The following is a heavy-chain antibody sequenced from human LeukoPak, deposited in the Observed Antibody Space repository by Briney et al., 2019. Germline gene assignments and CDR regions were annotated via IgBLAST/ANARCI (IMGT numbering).Heavy chain of an antibody. V-gene: IGHV4-59*01. Sequence: SETLSLTCIVSGGSISTYYWSWIRQPPGKGLEWIGYIYYSGSANYNPSLKSRVTISVDTSKNQFSLKLRSVTAADTAVYYCARSYGSGNYFDYWGQGTLVTVSS. CDR1: GGSISTYY. CDR3: ARSYGSGNYFDY. CDR2: IYYSGSA. D-gene: IGHD3-10*01. J-gene: IGHJ4*02.